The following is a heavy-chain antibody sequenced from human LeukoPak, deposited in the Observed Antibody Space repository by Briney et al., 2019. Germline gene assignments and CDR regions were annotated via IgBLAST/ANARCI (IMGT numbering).Heavy chain of an antibody. Sequence: PSETLSLTCTVSGGSISTYYWSWIQQPAGKGLEWIGRIYSGGSTHYKPSLKSRVTMSVDRSKNQFSLKLSSVTAADTAVYYCARVAQNMQRIAVAATSTWRANWYFDLWGRGTLVTVSS. V-gene: IGHV4-4*07. CDR1: GGSISTYY. CDR3: ARVAQNMQRIAVAATSTWRANWYFDL. J-gene: IGHJ2*01. D-gene: IGHD6-19*01. CDR2: IYSGGST.